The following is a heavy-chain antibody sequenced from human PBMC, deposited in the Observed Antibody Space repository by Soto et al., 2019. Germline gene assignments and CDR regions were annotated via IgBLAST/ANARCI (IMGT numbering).Heavy chain of an antibody. Sequence: PGGSLRLSCAASGFTFSSYAMSWVRQAPGKGLEWVSAISGSGGSTYYADSVKGRFTISRDNSKNTLYLQMNSLRAEDTAVYYCAKGSSWYVHISCLDYWGRGTLVTVSS. J-gene: IGHJ4*02. CDR1: GFTFSSYA. CDR3: AKGSSWYVHISCLDY. V-gene: IGHV3-23*01. D-gene: IGHD6-13*01. CDR2: ISGSGGST.